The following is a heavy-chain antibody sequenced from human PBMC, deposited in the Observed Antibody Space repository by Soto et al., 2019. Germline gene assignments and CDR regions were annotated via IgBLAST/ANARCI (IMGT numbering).Heavy chain of an antibody. Sequence: QVQLVESGGGVVQPGRSLRLSCAASGFTFSAFGMHWVRQAPGKGLEWVAVISNDGNHEYYADSVKGRFSISRDNSKNTFYLQMNSLSSEDTAVYFCAKTITTFGGSSTGRGALLGYWGQGILVTVSS. CDR3: AKTITTFGGSSTGRGALLGY. D-gene: IGHD3-3*01. V-gene: IGHV3-30*18. CDR1: GFTFSAFG. CDR2: ISNDGNHE. J-gene: IGHJ4*02.